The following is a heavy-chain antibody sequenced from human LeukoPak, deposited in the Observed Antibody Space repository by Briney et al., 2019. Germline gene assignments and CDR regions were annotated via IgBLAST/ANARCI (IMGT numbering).Heavy chain of an antibody. CDR3: ARDLLTYSSSWDY. J-gene: IGHJ4*02. Sequence: GSLRLSCAASGFTFSSYSMNWVRQAPGKGLEWVSSISSSSSYIYYADSVKGRFTISRDNAKNSLYLQMNSLRAEDTAVYYCARDLLTYSSSWDYWGQGTLVTVSS. CDR2: ISSSSSYI. CDR1: GFTFSSYS. V-gene: IGHV3-21*01. D-gene: IGHD6-13*01.